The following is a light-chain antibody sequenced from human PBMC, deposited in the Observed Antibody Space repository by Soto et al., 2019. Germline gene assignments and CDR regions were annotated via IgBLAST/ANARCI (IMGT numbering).Light chain of an antibody. CDR2: LDSDGSH. Sequence: QLVLTQSPSASASLGASVKLTCTLSSGHSSYDIAWHQQQPEKGPRYLMKLDSDGSHTKGDAIPDRFSGSSSGAALYLTISSLQSEDEADYYCQTWGTGIHVVFGGGTKLTVL. CDR1: SGHSSYD. J-gene: IGLJ2*01. CDR3: QTWGTGIHVV. V-gene: IGLV4-69*01.